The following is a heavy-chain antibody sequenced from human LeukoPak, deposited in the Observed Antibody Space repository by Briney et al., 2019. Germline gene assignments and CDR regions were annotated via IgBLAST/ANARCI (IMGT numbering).Heavy chain of an antibody. J-gene: IGHJ4*02. CDR3: ARDSSGWYEV. Sequence: SVKVSCKASGGTFSSYATSWVRQAPGQGLEWMGRIIPIFGTANYAQKFQGRVTITTDESTSTAYMELSSLRSEDTAVYYCARDSSGWYEVWGQGTLVTVSS. CDR2: IIPIFGTA. V-gene: IGHV1-69*05. CDR1: GGTFSSYA. D-gene: IGHD6-19*01.